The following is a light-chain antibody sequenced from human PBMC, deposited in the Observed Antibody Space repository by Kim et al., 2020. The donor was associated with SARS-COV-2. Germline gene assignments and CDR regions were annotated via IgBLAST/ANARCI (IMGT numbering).Light chain of an antibody. CDR3: QAWDSSTFVV. CDR2: EDD. Sequence: SYELTQPPSVSVSPGQTATITCSGDKLGDKYACWYQHKPGQSPVLVIYEDDKRPSGIPERFSGSNSGNAATLTISGTQAMDEADYYCQAWDSSTFVVFGGGTQLTVL. J-gene: IGLJ2*01. V-gene: IGLV3-1*01. CDR1: KLGDKY.